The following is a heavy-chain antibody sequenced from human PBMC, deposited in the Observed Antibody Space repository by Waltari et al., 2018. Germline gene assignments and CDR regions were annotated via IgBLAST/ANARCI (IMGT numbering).Heavy chain of an antibody. CDR2: IESDESRT. CDR1: GFTFSRYS. CDR3: VRDEPGDGLDY. Sequence: EVQLVESGGALVQPGGSLRLSCATSGFTFSRYSMHWVRPAPGKGLMCCYHIESDESRTTYAVAVKGRFTISRDSAKNTVYLQMNSLRDEDTAVYYCVRDEPGDGLDYWGQGTLVTVSS. D-gene: IGHD7-27*01. J-gene: IGHJ4*02. V-gene: IGHV3-74*03.